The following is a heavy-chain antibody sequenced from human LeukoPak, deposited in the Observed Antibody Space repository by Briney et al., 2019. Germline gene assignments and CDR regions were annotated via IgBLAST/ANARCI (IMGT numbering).Heavy chain of an antibody. CDR3: AKWVDQLLGFFDY. V-gene: IGHV3-30*18. CDR1: VFTFSTYG. CDR2: ISYDGSNK. J-gene: IGHJ4*02. D-gene: IGHD2-2*01. Sequence: GGALRLSCAASVFTFSTYGFHWVRQAPGKGLEWVAVISYDGSNKYYADSVKGRFTISRDNSKNTLYLQMNSLRAEDTAVYYCAKWVDQLLGFFDYWGQGTLVTVSS.